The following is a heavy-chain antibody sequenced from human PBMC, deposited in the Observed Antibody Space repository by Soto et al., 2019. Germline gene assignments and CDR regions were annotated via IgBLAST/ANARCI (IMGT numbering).Heavy chain of an antibody. CDR3: AKGAGRYNYGMDV. CDR1: EFKFRGNG. V-gene: IGHV3-23*01. J-gene: IGHJ6*02. CDR2: ISGRAGDT. Sequence: GGLNRHSNSVLEFKFRGNGSNWVRKNPGKGLEWVSAISGRAGDTYYADSVKGRFTISRDNFKNTLYLQMNSLRAEDTAVYFCAKGAGRYNYGMDVWGQGTTVTVSS.